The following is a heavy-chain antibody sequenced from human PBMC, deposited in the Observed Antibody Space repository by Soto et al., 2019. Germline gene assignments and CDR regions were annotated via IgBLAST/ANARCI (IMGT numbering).Heavy chain of an antibody. Sequence: TLSLTCAVSSGSISSSNWWSWVRQHPGKGLEWIGYIYYSGSTYYNPSLKSRVTISVDTSKNQFSLKLSSVTAADTAVYYCASLLGYCTNGVCRENWFDPWGQGTLVTVSS. D-gene: IGHD2-8*01. V-gene: IGHV4-31*11. J-gene: IGHJ5*02. CDR2: IYYSGST. CDR1: SGSISSSNW. CDR3: ASLLGYCTNGVCRENWFDP.